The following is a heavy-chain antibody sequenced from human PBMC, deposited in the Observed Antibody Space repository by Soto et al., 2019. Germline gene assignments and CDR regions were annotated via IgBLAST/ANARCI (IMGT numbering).Heavy chain of an antibody. CDR1: GYSFTSYW. CDR2: IYPGDSDT. CDR3: AKGGSTDYDFWSGRNWFDP. D-gene: IGHD3-3*01. V-gene: IGHV5-51*01. Sequence: PGESLKISCKGSGYSFTSYWIGWVRQMPGKGLEWMGIIYPGDSDTRYSPSFQGQVTISADKPISTAYLQWSSLKASDTAMYYCAKGGSTDYDFWSGRNWFDPWGQGTLVTVSS. J-gene: IGHJ5*02.